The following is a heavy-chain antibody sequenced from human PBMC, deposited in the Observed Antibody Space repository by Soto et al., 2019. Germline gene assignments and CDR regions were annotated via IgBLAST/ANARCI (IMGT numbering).Heavy chain of an antibody. CDR1: GFTFSTYA. J-gene: IGHJ4*02. CDR2: VSASGLNT. V-gene: IGHV3-23*01. Sequence: EVQLLESGGKLVQPGGTLTLSCAASGFTFSTYAMAWVRQAPGKGLEWVSGVSASGLNTDYADPVKGRFYISSDNSKNTVSMHMNSLRAEYTGLYYCAKDRTRRTSGYFFDYWCQGTPVTVSS. CDR3: AKDRTRRTSGYFFDY. D-gene: IGHD1-1*01.